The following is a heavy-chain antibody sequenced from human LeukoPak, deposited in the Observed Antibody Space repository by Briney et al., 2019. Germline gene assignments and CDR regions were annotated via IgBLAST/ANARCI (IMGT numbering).Heavy chain of an antibody. CDR2: INHSGST. CDR3: ARHPRVGATRGGWFDP. V-gene: IGHV4-34*01. Sequence: SETLSLTCAVYGGSFSGYYWSWIRQPPGKGLEWIGEINHSGSTNYNPSLRSRVTISVDTSKNQFSLKLSSVTAADTAVYYCARHPRVGATRGGWFDPWGQGTLVTVSS. D-gene: IGHD1-26*01. J-gene: IGHJ5*02. CDR1: GGSFSGYY.